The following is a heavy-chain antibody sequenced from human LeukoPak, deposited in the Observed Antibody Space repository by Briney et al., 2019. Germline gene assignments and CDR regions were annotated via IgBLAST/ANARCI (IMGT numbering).Heavy chain of an antibody. V-gene: IGHV1-3*01. CDR1: GYTFTSYA. CDR3: ARGQQLVPNAHAFDI. J-gene: IGHJ3*02. D-gene: IGHD6-13*01. Sequence: ASVKVSCKASGYTFTSYAMHWVRQAPGQRLEWMGWINAGNGNTKYSQKFQGRVTITRDTSASTAYMELSSLRSEDTAVYYCARGQQLVPNAHAFDIWGQGTMVTVSS. CDR2: INAGNGNT.